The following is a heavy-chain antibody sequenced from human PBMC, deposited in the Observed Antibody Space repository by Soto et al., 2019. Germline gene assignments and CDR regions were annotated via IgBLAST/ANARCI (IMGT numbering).Heavy chain of an antibody. CDR1: GGSISSGGYY. CDR3: ARSRAYIAAGTTTISDYYYYYMDV. J-gene: IGHJ6*03. Sequence: QVQLQESGPGLVKPSQTLSLTCTVSGGSISSGGYYWSWIRQHPGKGLEWIGYIYYSGSTYYNPSLKSRVTISVDKSKNQFSLKLSSVTAADTAVYYCARSRAYIAAGTTTISDYYYYYMDVWGKGTTVTVSS. CDR2: IYYSGST. V-gene: IGHV4-31*03. D-gene: IGHD6-13*01.